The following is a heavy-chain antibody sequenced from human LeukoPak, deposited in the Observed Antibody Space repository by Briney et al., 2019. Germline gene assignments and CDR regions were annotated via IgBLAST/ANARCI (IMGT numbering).Heavy chain of an antibody. V-gene: IGHV1-69*04. Sequence: ASVKVSCKASGGTFTSYAIRWVRQAPGQGLEWMGRIIPILGIANYAQKFQGRVTITADKSTSTAYMELSSLRSEDTAVYYCARDGYCNGGSSYSKRGLNCFDPWGQGTLVTVSS. CDR1: GGTFTSYA. CDR3: ARDGYCNGGSSYSKRGLNCFDP. D-gene: IGHD2-15*01. J-gene: IGHJ5*02. CDR2: IIPILGIA.